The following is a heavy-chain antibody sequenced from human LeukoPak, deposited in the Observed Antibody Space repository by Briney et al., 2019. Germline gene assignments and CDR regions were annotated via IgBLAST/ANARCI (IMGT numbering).Heavy chain of an antibody. D-gene: IGHD6-13*01. CDR1: GYTLTELS. V-gene: IGHV1-24*01. Sequence: ASVKVSCKVSGYTLTELSMHWVRQAPGKGLEWMGGFDPEDGETIYAQKFQGRVTMTEDTSTDTAYMELSSLRSEDTAVYYCAIPDSSSWHFDYWGQGTLVTVSS. J-gene: IGHJ4*02. CDR2: FDPEDGET. CDR3: AIPDSSSWHFDY.